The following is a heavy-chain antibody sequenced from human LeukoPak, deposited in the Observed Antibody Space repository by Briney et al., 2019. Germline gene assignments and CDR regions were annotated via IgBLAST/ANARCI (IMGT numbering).Heavy chain of an antibody. D-gene: IGHD1-1*01. J-gene: IGHJ4*02. CDR1: GGSISSYF. CDR3: ARETADLGRSFDY. V-gene: IGHV4-4*07. Sequence: SETLSLTCTVSGGSISSYFWTWLRQPAGKGLEWIGRIYSSGSTNYNPSLKSRVTMSVDTSKNQFSLNLSSVTAADTAVYFCARETADLGRSFDYWGQGTLVTVSS. CDR2: IYSSGST.